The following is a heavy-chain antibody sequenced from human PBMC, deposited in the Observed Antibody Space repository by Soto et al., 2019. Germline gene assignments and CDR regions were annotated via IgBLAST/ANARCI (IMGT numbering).Heavy chain of an antibody. J-gene: IGHJ4*02. V-gene: IGHV4-30-4*01. CDR3: ARGWGSSPGAFDY. Sequence: QVQLQESGPGLVKPSQTLSLTCTVSGGSISSGDYYWSWIRQPPGKGLEWIGYIYHSGSTYYNPSIKSRVTISVDTSKNQFSLKLSSVTAADTAVYYCARGWGSSPGAFDYWGQGTLVTVSS. CDR2: IYHSGST. D-gene: IGHD6-6*01. CDR1: GGSISSGDYY.